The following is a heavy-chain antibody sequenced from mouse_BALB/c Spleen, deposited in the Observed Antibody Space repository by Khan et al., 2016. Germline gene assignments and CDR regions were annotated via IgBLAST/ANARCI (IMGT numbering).Heavy chain of an antibody. CDR3: ARVAMDY. CDR2: VNPNNGDT. J-gene: IGHJ4*01. CDR1: GYSFTGYY. V-gene: IGHV1-26*01. Sequence: VQLKQSGPDLVKPGASVKISCKASGYSFTGYYMYWVKQSHGKSLEWIGRVNPNNGDTSSNQKIKGKAILTDTQSSSTAYMELCRLTSEDSAVYDCARVAMDYWGQGTSLTVSS.